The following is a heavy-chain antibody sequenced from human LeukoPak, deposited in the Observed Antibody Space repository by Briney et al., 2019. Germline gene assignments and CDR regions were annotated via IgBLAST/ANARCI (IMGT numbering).Heavy chain of an antibody. J-gene: IGHJ6*03. CDR2: IYSGGST. V-gene: IGHV3-66*01. CDR1: GFTFSDYY. CDR3: AKSYSGYDYYYYYYMDV. D-gene: IGHD5-12*01. Sequence: GGSLRLSCAASGFTFSDYYMSWVRQAPGKGLEWVSVIYSGGSTYYADSVKGRFTISRDNSKNTLYLQMNSLRAEDTAVYYCAKSYSGYDYYYYYYMDVWGKGTTVTISS.